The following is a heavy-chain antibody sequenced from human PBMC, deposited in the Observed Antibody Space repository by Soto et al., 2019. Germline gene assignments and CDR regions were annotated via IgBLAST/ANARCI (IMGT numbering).Heavy chain of an antibody. Sequence: PGGSLRLSCAASGFTFSSYAMSWVRQAPGKGLECVSAIANGGSSTYYADSVKGRFTISRDNSKNTLYLLMNGLRADDAAVYYCAKSPAWELREGSSFYFDYWAQGTLVTVSS. CDR2: IANGGSST. V-gene: IGHV3-23*01. D-gene: IGHD1-26*01. CDR3: AKSPAWELREGSSFYFDY. J-gene: IGHJ4*02. CDR1: GFTFSSYA.